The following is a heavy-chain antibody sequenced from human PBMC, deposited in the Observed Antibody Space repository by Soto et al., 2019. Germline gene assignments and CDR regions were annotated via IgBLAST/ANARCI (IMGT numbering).Heavy chain of an antibody. CDR3: AKSPDYYYYYYGMDV. J-gene: IGHJ6*02. V-gene: IGHV3-48*02. Sequence: GGSLRLSCAASGFTFSSYSMNWVRQAPGKGLEWVSYISSSSSTIYYADSVKGRFTISRDNAKDSLYLQMNSLRDEDTAVYYCAKSPDYYYYYYGMDVWGQGTTVTVSS. CDR2: ISSSSSTI. D-gene: IGHD3-3*01. CDR1: GFTFSSYS.